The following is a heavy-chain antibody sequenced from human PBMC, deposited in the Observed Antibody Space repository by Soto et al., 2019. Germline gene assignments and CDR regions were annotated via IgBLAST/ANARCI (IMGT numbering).Heavy chain of an antibody. J-gene: IGHJ6*02. D-gene: IGHD5-18*01. Sequence: ASVKVSCKASGYPFYSHIISWVRQAPGQGLEWMGRINADYGNTQYAQKFRGRVTMTTDTSTTTVYMELTNLRSDDTAVYYCARCIQGDYYYGMDVWGQGTTVTVSS. CDR3: ARCIQGDYYYGMDV. CDR1: GYPFYSHI. V-gene: IGHV1-18*01. CDR2: INADYGNT.